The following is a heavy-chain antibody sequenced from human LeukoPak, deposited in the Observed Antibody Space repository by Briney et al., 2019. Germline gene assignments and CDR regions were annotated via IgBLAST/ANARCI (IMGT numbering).Heavy chain of an antibody. V-gene: IGHV1-46*01. J-gene: IGHJ4*02. CDR3: ARFAVHRRITVPGQFGLDY. D-gene: IGHD6-19*01. Sequence: ASVTVSCKASGYTFTSYYMHWMRQAPGQGLEWMGIINTSGGSRNYAQKFQGRVTMTRDTSTRTVYMELSSLGSEDTAVYYCARFAVHRRITVPGQFGLDYWGQGTLVSVSS. CDR1: GYTFTSYY. CDR2: INTSGGSR.